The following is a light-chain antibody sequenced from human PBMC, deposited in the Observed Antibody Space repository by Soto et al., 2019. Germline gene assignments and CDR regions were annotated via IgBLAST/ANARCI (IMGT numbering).Light chain of an antibody. J-gene: IGKJ3*01. Sequence: EIVLTQSPATLSLSPGERATLSCRASQSVSSYLAWYQQKPGQAXRLVIYDASNRATGIPARFSGSVSGTDFTLTIRSLEPEDFAFYYCQQRSNWPPLTFGPGTKVDI. CDR1: QSVSSY. V-gene: IGKV3-11*01. CDR2: DAS. CDR3: QQRSNWPPLT.